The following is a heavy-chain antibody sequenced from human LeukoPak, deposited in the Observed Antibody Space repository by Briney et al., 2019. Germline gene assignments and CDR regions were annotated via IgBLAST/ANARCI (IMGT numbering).Heavy chain of an antibody. CDR2: IYYSGGT. V-gene: IGHV4-59*12. D-gene: IGHD3-22*01. CDR3: ARNNGSGYYPDAFDI. J-gene: IGHJ3*02. CDR1: GGSISSYY. Sequence: SETLSLTCTVSGGSISSYYWSWIRQPPGEGLEGIGFIYYSGGTNQNPSLKSRVTMSVDTSKNQCPLRLTSVTAADTAVYYCARNNGSGYYPDAFDIWGQGTMVTVSS.